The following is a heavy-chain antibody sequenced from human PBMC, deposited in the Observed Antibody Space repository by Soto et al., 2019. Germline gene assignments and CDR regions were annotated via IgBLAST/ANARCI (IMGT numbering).Heavy chain of an antibody. CDR1: GGTFSSYT. J-gene: IGHJ4*02. D-gene: IGHD6-6*01. CDR3: ARGQRYSSSYFDY. V-gene: IGHV1-69*02. Sequence: ASVKVSCKASGGTFSSYTISWVRQAPGQGLEWMGRIIPILGIANYAQKFQGRVTITADKSTSTAYMELSSLRSEDTAVYYCARGQRYSSSYFDYWGQGTLVTVSS. CDR2: IIPILGIA.